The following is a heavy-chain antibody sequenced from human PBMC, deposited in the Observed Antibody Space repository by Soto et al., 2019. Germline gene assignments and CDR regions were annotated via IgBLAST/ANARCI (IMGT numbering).Heavy chain of an antibody. CDR2: ISGSGGST. V-gene: IGHV3-23*01. CDR1: GFTFSSYA. Sequence: EVQLLESGGGLVQPGGSLRLSCAASGFTFSSYAMSWVRQAPGKGLEWVSAISGSGGSTYYADSVKGWFTISRDNSQNTLYLQMNSLRAEDTAVYYCAKDSIAVAGDDPYDYGMDVWGQGTTVTVSS. CDR3: AKDSIAVAGDDPYDYGMDV. D-gene: IGHD6-19*01. J-gene: IGHJ6*02.